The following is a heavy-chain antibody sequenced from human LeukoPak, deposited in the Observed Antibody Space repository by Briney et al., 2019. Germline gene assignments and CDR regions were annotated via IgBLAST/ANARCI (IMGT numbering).Heavy chain of an antibody. Sequence: PGGSLRLSCAASGFTLSTNYMSWVRQAPGRGLGWGSSIHSGGSTYYADSVKGRFTISRDNSKNTMYLQMNSLRAEDTALYYCTRANSATIPGVDPWGQGTLVTVSS. J-gene: IGHJ5*02. V-gene: IGHV3-53*01. CDR3: TRANSATIPGVDP. CDR2: IHSGGST. CDR1: GFTLSTNY. D-gene: IGHD1-26*01.